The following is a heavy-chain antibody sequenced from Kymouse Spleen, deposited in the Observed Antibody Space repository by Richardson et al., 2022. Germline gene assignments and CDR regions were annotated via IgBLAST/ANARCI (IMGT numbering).Heavy chain of an antibody. V-gene: IGHV3-33*01. CDR3: AREVGGGYLYYFDY. CDR2: IWYDGSNK. CDR1: GFTFSSYG. J-gene: IGHJ4*02. D-gene: IGHD3-16*02. Sequence: QVQLVESGGGVVQPGRSLRLSCAASGFTFSSYGMHWVRQAPGKGLEWVAVIWYDGSNKYYADSVKGRFTISRDNSKNTLYLQMNSLRAEDTAVYYCAREVGGGYLYYFDYWGQGTLVTVSS.